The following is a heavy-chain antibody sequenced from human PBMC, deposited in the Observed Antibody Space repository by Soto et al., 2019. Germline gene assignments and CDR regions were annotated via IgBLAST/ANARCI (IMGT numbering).Heavy chain of an antibody. Sequence: QVQLQESGPGLVKPSQTLSLTCTVSGGSISSGGTGSYWTWIRQLPGKGLEWIGYIYYTGNTYYKPSLKSRPTISIDTSENQFSLKLTSVTAADTAVYFCASGHDAYKVRYWGQGTLVTVSS. J-gene: IGHJ4*02. V-gene: IGHV4-31*03. CDR1: GGSISSGGTGSY. CDR3: ASGHDAYKVRY. D-gene: IGHD1-1*01. CDR2: IYYTGNT.